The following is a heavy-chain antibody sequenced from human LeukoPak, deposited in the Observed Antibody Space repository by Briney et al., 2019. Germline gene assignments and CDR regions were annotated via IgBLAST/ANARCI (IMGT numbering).Heavy chain of an antibody. D-gene: IGHD2-15*01. CDR1: GYTFTDYY. V-gene: IGHV1-2*02. CDR2: INPNSGGT. CDR3: ARSSIVVVEEADGMEV. J-gene: IGHJ6*02. Sequence: ASVRVSCKASGYTFTDYYIHWVRQAPGQGLEYLGWINPNSGGTNYAQKFQGRVTMTRDTSITTAYLELSRLRSDDTAVYYCARSSIVVVEEADGMEVWGQGTTVTVSS.